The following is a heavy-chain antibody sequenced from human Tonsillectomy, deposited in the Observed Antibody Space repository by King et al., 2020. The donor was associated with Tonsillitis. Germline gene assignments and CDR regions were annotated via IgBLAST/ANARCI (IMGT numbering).Heavy chain of an antibody. D-gene: IGHD3-22*01. CDR3: AKGLYYYDSSGYFDTFDI. Sequence: VQLVESGGGVVQPGRSLRLSCAASGFTFSSYGMHWLRQAPGKVLEWVAVISYDGSNKYYADSVKGRFTISRDNSKNTLYLQMNSLRAEDTAVYYCAKGLYYYDSSGYFDTFDIWGQGTMVTVSS. J-gene: IGHJ3*02. CDR2: ISYDGSNK. CDR1: GFTFSSYG. V-gene: IGHV3-30*18.